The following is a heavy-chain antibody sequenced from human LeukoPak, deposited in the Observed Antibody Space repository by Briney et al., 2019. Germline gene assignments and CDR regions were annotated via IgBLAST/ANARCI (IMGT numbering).Heavy chain of an antibody. CDR3: ARRRGAPRYGMDV. J-gene: IGHJ6*02. Sequence: TSSETLSLTCAVSGYSVSNNNCWGWMRQPPGKGLEWIGYIFYSGGAYYNSSLQSRATMSIDTSRNQFSLNLRSVTAVDTAVYYCARRRGAPRYGMDVWGQGTTVTVSS. CDR2: IFYSGGA. V-gene: IGHV4-28*01. CDR1: GYSVSNNNC. D-gene: IGHD3-10*01.